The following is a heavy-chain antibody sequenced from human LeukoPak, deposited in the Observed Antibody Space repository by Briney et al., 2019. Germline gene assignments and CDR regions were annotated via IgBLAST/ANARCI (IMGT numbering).Heavy chain of an antibody. V-gene: IGHV1-69*04. Sequence: ASVKVSCKASGYTFTSYGISWVRQAPGQGLEWMGRIIPILGIANYAQKFQGRVTITADKSTSTAYMELSSLRSEDTAVYYCARDFESTYYYYYMDVWGEGTTVTVSS. CDR3: ARDFESTYYYYYMDV. J-gene: IGHJ6*03. CDR1: GYTFTSYG. CDR2: IIPILGIA. D-gene: IGHD2-2*01.